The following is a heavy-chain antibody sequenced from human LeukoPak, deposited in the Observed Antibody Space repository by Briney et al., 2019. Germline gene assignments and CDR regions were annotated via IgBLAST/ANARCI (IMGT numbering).Heavy chain of an antibody. V-gene: IGHV1-18*01. CDR1: GHSINTFG. J-gene: IGHJ6*03. CDR3: ANVAKGRHFFYYMDV. Sequence: ASVKVSCKTSGHSINTFGITWVRQAPGQGLEWIGWMSSDNGNTNYADKFQGRVTITRDTSRTTAYVELRSLRSDDTAVYFCANVAKGRHFFYYMDVWGAGTTVTVSS. D-gene: IGHD5-12*01. CDR2: MSSDNGNT.